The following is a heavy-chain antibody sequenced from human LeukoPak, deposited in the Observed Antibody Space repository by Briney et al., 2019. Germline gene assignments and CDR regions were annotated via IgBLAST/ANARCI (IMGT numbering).Heavy chain of an antibody. J-gene: IGHJ4*02. V-gene: IGHV4-39*07. CDR1: GGSISTSNYY. Sequence: SETLSLTCTVSGGSISTSNYYWGWIRQPPGKGLEWIGNIFYSGSTYYSPSLKSRVTISVDTSKNQFSLKLSSVTAADTAVYYCARITLAMVDYWGQGTLVTVSS. D-gene: IGHD5-18*01. CDR3: ARITLAMVDY. CDR2: IFYSGST.